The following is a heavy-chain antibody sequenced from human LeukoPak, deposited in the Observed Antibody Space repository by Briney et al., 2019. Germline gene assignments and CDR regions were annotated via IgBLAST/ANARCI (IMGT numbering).Heavy chain of an antibody. Sequence: GGSLRLSCAASGFTFSSYAMHWVRQAPGKGLEWVAVISYDGSNKYYADSVKGRFTISRDNSKNTLYLQMNSLRAEDTAVYYCAKAPGINSGYDPDAEYFQHWGQGTLVTVSS. CDR2: ISYDGSNK. J-gene: IGHJ1*01. CDR1: GFTFSSYA. D-gene: IGHD5-12*01. CDR3: AKAPGINSGYDPDAEYFQH. V-gene: IGHV3-30-3*01.